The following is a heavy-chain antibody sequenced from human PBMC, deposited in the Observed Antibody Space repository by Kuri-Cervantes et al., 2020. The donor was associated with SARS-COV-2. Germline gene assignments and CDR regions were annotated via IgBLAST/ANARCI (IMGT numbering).Heavy chain of an antibody. D-gene: IGHD3-3*01. J-gene: IGHJ4*02. CDR3: ARTWGHYDFWSDYLYYFDY. CDR2: IGTAGDT. V-gene: IGHV3-13*01. CDR1: GFTFSSYD. Sequence: GGSLRLSCAASGFTFSSYDMHWVRQATGKGLEWVSAIGTAGDTYYPGSVKGRFTISRENAKNSLYLQMNSLRAEDTAVYYCARTWGHYDFWSDYLYYFDYWGQGTLVTVSS.